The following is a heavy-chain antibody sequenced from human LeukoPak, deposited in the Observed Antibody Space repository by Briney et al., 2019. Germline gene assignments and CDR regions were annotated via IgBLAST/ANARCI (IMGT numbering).Heavy chain of an antibody. D-gene: IGHD3-22*01. Sequence: GGSLRLSCAASGFTFSSYGMHWVRQAPGKGLEWVAFIRYDGSNKYYADSVKGRFTISRDNSKNTLYLQMNSLRAEDTAVYYCAKDRSDSSGYYYFDYWGQGTLVTVSS. V-gene: IGHV3-30*02. CDR1: GFTFSSYG. CDR3: AKDRSDSSGYYYFDY. CDR2: IRYDGSNK. J-gene: IGHJ4*02.